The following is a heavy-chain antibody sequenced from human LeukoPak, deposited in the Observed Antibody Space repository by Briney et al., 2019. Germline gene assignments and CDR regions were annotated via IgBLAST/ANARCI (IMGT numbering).Heavy chain of an antibody. CDR1: GYTFTSYG. D-gene: IGHD3-22*01. Sequence: ASVKVSCKASGYTFTSYGISWVRQAPGQGFEWMGWISAYNGNTNYAQKLQGRVTMTTDTSTSTAYMELRSLRSDDTAVYYCARAPWTPYDSSGHDYWGKGTLVTVSS. CDR3: ARAPWTPYDSSGHDY. CDR2: ISAYNGNT. V-gene: IGHV1-18*01. J-gene: IGHJ4*02.